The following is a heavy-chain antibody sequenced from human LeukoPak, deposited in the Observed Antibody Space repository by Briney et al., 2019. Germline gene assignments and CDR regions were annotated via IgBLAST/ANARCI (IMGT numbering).Heavy chain of an antibody. CDR3: ANSGPGLGWSRCYLDF. Sequence: GGSLRLSCEASGFTFSTYAMTWVRQAPGKGLEWVSTITTTSNPVYADSVRGRFATSRDNSKNILYLQMDRLRAEDTAVYYCANSGPGLGWSRCYLDFWGRGTLVTVSS. CDR1: GFTFSTYA. J-gene: IGHJ4*02. CDR2: ITTTSNP. V-gene: IGHV3-23*01. D-gene: IGHD6-19*01.